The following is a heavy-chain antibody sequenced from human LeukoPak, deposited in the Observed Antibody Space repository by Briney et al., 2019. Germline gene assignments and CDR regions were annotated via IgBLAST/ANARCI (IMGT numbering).Heavy chain of an antibody. D-gene: IGHD6-13*01. CDR3: ARSVAAGTSGRENDY. CDR2: INPNSGGT. V-gene: IGHV1-2*02. J-gene: IGHJ4*02. Sequence: ASVKVSCKASGYTFTGYYMHWVRQAPGQGLEWMGWINPNSGGTNYAQKFQGRVTMTRDTSISTAYMELSRLRSDDTAVYYCARSVAAGTSGRENDYWGQGTLVTVSS. CDR1: GYTFTGYY.